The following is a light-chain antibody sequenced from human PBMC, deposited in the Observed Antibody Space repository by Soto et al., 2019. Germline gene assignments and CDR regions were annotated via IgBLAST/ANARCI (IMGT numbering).Light chain of an antibody. V-gene: IGLV2-11*01. J-gene: IGLJ1*01. CDR2: DVS. CDR1: SSDVGGYNY. Sequence: QSALTQPHSVSGSPGQSVTISCTGTSSDVGGYNYVSWYQQHPGKAPKVMIYDVSKRPSGVPDRFSGSKSGNTASLTISGLQAEDEADYYCCSYAGSYTYVFGTGTKLTVL. CDR3: CSYAGSYTYV.